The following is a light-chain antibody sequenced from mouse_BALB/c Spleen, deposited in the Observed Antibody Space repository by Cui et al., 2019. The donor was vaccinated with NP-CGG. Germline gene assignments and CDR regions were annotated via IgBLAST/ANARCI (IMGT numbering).Light chain of an antibody. CDR3: ALWYSNHWV. CDR2: GTK. CDR1: TGAVTTSNY. Sequence: QAVFTQESAPTTSPGETVTLTCRSSTGAVTTSNYANWVQEKPNHLFTGLIGGTKNRAPGVPARFSGSLIGDKAALTITGAQTEDEAIYFCALWYSNHWVFGGGTKTDCP. V-gene: IGLV1*01. J-gene: IGLJ1*01.